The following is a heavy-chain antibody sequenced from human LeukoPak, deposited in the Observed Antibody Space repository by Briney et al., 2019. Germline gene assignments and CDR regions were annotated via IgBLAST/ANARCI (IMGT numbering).Heavy chain of an antibody. Sequence: SETLSLTCTVSGGSISSYYWSWIWQPPGKGLEWIGYIYYSGSTNYNPSLKSRVTISVDTSKNQFSLKLSSVTAADTAVYYCARHVAAAGTYFDYWGQGTLVTVSS. CDR3: ARHVAAAGTYFDY. CDR1: GGSISSYY. J-gene: IGHJ4*02. V-gene: IGHV4-59*08. D-gene: IGHD6-13*01. CDR2: IYYSGST.